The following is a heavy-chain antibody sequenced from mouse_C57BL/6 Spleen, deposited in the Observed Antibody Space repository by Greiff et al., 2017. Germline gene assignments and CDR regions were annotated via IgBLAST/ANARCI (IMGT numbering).Heavy chain of an antibody. J-gene: IGHJ1*03. D-gene: IGHD2-5*01. Sequence: QVTLKECGPGILQSSQTLSLTCSFSGFSLSTSGMGVSWIRQPSGKGLEWLAHIYCDDDKRYNPSLKSRPTISKDTSRNQVFLKITSVDTADTATYCCARNSNYWYFDVWGTGTTVTVSA. CDR1: GFSLSTSGMG. V-gene: IGHV8-12*01. CDR3: ARNSNYWYFDV. CDR2: IYCDDDK.